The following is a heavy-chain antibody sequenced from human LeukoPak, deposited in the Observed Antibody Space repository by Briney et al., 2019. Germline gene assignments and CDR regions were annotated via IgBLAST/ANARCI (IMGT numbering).Heavy chain of an antibody. CDR3: ARARDGDTIFGVVFDY. CDR2: IYYSGST. V-gene: IGHV4-59*01. J-gene: IGHJ4*02. Sequence: SETLSLTCTVSGGSISSYYWSWIRQPPGKGLEWIGYIYYSGSTNYNPSLKSRVTISVDTSKNQFSLKLSSVTAADTAAYYCARARDGDTIFGVVFDYWGQGTLVTVSS. CDR1: GGSISSYY. D-gene: IGHD3-3*01.